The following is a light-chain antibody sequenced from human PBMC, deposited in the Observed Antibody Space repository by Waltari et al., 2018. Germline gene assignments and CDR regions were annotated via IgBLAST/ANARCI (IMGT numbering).Light chain of an antibody. Sequence: AIQLTQFPTSLSASVGDRVTITCRASEFISNDVGWYQQQPGKAPHLLIYSASNLHGGVPSRFSGSGSGTDFTLTISSLQPEDFATYYCLQDYNYPFTFGQGTKLEIK. CDR1: EFISND. J-gene: IGKJ2*01. V-gene: IGKV1-6*01. CDR2: SAS. CDR3: LQDYNYPFT.